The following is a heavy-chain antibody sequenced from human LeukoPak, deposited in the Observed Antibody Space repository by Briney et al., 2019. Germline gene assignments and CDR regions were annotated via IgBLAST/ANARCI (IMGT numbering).Heavy chain of an antibody. D-gene: IGHD4-17*01. CDR2: IKPSGDGA. V-gene: IGHV1-46*01. Sequence: ASVKVSCKTSGYTFISYYIHWVRQAPGQGLEWMGIIKPSGDGADYAQKFQGRITLTRDMSTSTVSMELSSLSAEDTAVYFCARAYGDYFDYWGQGTLVTVS. J-gene: IGHJ4*02. CDR3: ARAYGDYFDY. CDR1: GYTFISYY.